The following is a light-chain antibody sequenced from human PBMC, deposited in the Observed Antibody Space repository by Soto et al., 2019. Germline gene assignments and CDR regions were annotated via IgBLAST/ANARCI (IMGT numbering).Light chain of an antibody. Sequence: IALMQSPGTLSLFPGETATLSCRASQTINNNDLAWYQQKPGQAPRLLVCGVSNRATGIPDRFSGSGSETDFTLTVTSLEPEDCAVYYCQQYGSSPGITFGQGTRLEI. CDR2: GVS. CDR1: QTINNND. V-gene: IGKV3-20*01. CDR3: QQYGSSPGIT. J-gene: IGKJ5*01.